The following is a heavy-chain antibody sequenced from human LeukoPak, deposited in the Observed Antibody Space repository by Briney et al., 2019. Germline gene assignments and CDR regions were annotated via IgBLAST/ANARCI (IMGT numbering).Heavy chain of an antibody. J-gene: IGHJ4*02. Sequence: SGGSLRLSCAASGFTFSSYGMHWVRQAPGKGLEWVAVISYDGSNKYYADSVKGRFTISRDNSKNTLYLQMNSLRAEDTAVYYCAKDHLRYCSGGSCLFDYWGQGTLVTVSS. CDR2: ISYDGSNK. V-gene: IGHV3-30*18. CDR1: GFTFSSYG. CDR3: AKDHLRYCSGGSCLFDY. D-gene: IGHD2-15*01.